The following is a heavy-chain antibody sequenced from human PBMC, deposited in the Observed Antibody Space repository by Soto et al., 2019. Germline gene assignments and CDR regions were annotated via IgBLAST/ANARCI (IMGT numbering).Heavy chain of an antibody. CDR3: AREDILGVRSFDY. V-gene: IGHV3-48*02. CDR1: GFTFRGYS. J-gene: IGHJ4*02. CDR2: ISSGSKTI. D-gene: IGHD3-9*01. Sequence: GGSMRISCAASGFTFRGYSVNWVRQAPGKGLEWVSYISSGSKTIYYADSVKGRFTVSRDNAKNSQYLQMNSLRDEDTAVYYCAREDILGVRSFDYWGQGTVVTVSS.